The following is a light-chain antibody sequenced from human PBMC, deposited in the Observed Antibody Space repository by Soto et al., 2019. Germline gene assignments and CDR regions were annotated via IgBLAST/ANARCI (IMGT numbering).Light chain of an antibody. V-gene: IGKV1-5*01. Sequence: DIRMTQSPSTLSATAGDRVTITCRASQSISSWLAWYQHKPGKAPKLLIYDASNLDSGVPSRFSGSGSGTEFSLTISNLQPDDFATYYCQQYENYWTFGQGTRVEIK. J-gene: IGKJ1*01. CDR3: QQYENYWT. CDR1: QSISSW. CDR2: DAS.